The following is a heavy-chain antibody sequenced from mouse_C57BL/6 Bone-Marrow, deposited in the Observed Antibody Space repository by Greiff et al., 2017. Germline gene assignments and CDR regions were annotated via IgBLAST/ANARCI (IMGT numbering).Heavy chain of an antibody. V-gene: IGHV1-5*01. J-gene: IGHJ3*01. Sequence: EVQLQQSGTVLARPGASVKMSCKTSGYTFTSYWMHWVKQRPGKGLEWIGAIYPGNSDTSYNQKFKGKAKLTAVTAASTAYMELSSLTNEDSAVYYCTYYDGYYVSLAYWGQGTLVTVSA. CDR3: TYYDGYYVSLAY. CDR1: GYTFTSYW. CDR2: IYPGNSDT. D-gene: IGHD2-3*01.